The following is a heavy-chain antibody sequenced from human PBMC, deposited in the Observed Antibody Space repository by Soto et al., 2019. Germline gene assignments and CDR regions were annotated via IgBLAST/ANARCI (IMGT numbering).Heavy chain of an antibody. CDR3: ARDRGGSYYAPNWFDP. V-gene: IGHV3-33*01. Sequence: LRLSCAASGFTFSSYGMHWVRQAPGKGLEWVAVIWYDGSNKYYADSVKGRFTISRDNSKNTLYLQMNSLRAEDTAVYYCARDRGGSYYAPNWFDPWGQGTLVTVSS. CDR1: GFTFSSYG. CDR2: IWYDGSNK. J-gene: IGHJ5*02. D-gene: IGHD2-15*01.